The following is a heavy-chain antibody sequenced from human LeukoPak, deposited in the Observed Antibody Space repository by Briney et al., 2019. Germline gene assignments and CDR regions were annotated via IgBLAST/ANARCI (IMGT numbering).Heavy chain of an antibody. J-gene: IGHJ4*02. D-gene: IGHD5-18*01. CDR1: GFTISGYG. V-gene: IGHV3-30*03. CDR3: ARDSYGLDY. CDR2: TSNDGNNK. Sequence: GGSLRLSCTASGFTISGYGMHWVRQAPGKGLEWVAVTSNDGNNKYYADSVKGRFTISRDNSKSTLYLQMNSLRAEDTAVYYCARDSYGLDYWGQGTLVTVSS.